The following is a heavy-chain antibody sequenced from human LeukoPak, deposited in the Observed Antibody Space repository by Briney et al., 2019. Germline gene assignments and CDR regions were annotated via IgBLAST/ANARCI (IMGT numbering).Heavy chain of an antibody. V-gene: IGHV4-59*01. CDR2: IYHSGST. CDR1: CGSISTYY. J-gene: IGHJ4*02. D-gene: IGHD5-12*01. Sequence: KPSETLSPTFTPACGSISTYYWSLIRQPPRKGLYWIGYIYHSGSTNYNPSLKSRVTISVDTSKNQFSLKLSSVTAADTAVYYCARGGGYASPIGYWGQGALVTVSS. CDR3: ARGGGYASPIGY.